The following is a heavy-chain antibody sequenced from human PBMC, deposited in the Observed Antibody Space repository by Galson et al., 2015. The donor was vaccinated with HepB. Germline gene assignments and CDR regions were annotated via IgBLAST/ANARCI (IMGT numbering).Heavy chain of an antibody. CDR3: ARGRGSRAYYDYYMDV. V-gene: IGHV3-74*01. D-gene: IGHD3-16*01. Sequence: SLRLSCAASGFPFSDYWMHWVRQVPGKGLVWVSNSNGGETNRRYADSVKGRFTISRDNAKNTVYLQMDSLRAEDTAVYYSARGRGSRAYYDYYMDVWGKGTTVTVSS. CDR1: GFPFSDYW. CDR2: SNGGETNR. J-gene: IGHJ6*03.